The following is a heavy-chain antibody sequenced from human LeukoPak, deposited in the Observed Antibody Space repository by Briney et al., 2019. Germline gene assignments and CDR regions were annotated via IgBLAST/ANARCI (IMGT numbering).Heavy chain of an antibody. D-gene: IGHD5-18*01. CDR2: INPNSGGT. J-gene: IGHJ4*02. Sequence: ASVKVSCKASGYTFTGYYMHWVRQAPGQGLEWMGWINPNSGGTNYAQKFQGRVTMTRDTSISTAYMELSRLRSDDTAVYYCARDGLRIQLWFSGGGPFDYWGQGTLVTVSS. CDR3: ARDGLRIQLWFSGGGPFDY. CDR1: GYTFTGYY. V-gene: IGHV1-2*02.